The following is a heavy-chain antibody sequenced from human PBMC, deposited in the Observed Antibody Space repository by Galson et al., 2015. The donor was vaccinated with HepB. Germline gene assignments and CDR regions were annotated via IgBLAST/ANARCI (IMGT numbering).Heavy chain of an antibody. Sequence: SLRLSCAASGFTFSSYAMSWVRQAPGKGLEWVSAISGSGGSTYYADSVKGRFTISRDNSKNTLYLQMNSLRAEDTAVYYCALLIVVAPDAFDSWGQGTMVTVSS. D-gene: IGHD3-22*01. CDR3: ALLIVVAPDAFDS. CDR1: GFTFSSYA. V-gene: IGHV3-23*01. CDR2: ISGSGGST. J-gene: IGHJ3*02.